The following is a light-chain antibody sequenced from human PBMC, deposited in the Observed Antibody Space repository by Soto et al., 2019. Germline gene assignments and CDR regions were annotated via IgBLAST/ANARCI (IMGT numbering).Light chain of an antibody. V-gene: IGLV2-14*01. CDR2: DAS. CDR3: SSFTSSHTYV. Sequence: QSVLTQPASVSGSPGQSTTISCTGTSSDVGGYNYVSWYQQHPGEAPKLIIYDASNRPSGVSNRFSGSKSGNTASLTISGLQAEDEADYYCSSFTSSHTYVFGTGTKLTVL. J-gene: IGLJ1*01. CDR1: SSDVGGYNY.